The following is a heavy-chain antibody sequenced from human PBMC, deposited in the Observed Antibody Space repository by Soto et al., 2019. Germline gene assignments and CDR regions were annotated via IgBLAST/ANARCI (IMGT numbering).Heavy chain of an antibody. D-gene: IGHD5-12*01. CDR3: AKERTVATGYYYGMDV. J-gene: IGHJ6*02. CDR2: ISYDGSNK. CDR1: GFTFSSYG. Sequence: QVQLVESGGGVVQPGRSLRLSCAASGFTFSSYGMHWVRQAPGKGLEWVAVISYDGSNKYYADSVKGQFTISRDNSKNTLYLQMNSLRAEDTAVYYCAKERTVATGYYYGMDVWGQGTTVTVSS. V-gene: IGHV3-30*18.